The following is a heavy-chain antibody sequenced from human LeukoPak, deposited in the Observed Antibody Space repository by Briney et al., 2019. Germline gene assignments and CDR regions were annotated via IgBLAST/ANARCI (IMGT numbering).Heavy chain of an antibody. V-gene: IGHV4-34*01. Sequence: SETLSLTCAVYGGSFSGYYWSWIRQPPGKGLEWIGEINHSGSTNYSPSLKSRVTISVDTSKNQFSLKLSSVTAADTAVYYCARGLPSIRQWLVRRWFDPWGQGTLVTVSS. D-gene: IGHD6-19*01. CDR2: INHSGST. J-gene: IGHJ5*02. CDR1: GGSFSGYY. CDR3: ARGLPSIRQWLVRRWFDP.